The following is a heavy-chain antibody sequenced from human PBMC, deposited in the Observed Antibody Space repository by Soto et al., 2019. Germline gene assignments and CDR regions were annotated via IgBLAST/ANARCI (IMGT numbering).Heavy chain of an antibody. Sequence: PSETLSLTCTVSGGSISSYYWSWIRQPPGKGLEWIGYIYYSGSTNYNPSLKSRVTISVDTSKNQFSLKLSSVTAADTAVYYCARYGEYSGYDVFDYWGQGTLVTVSS. D-gene: IGHD5-12*01. J-gene: IGHJ4*02. CDR1: GGSISSYY. V-gene: IGHV4-59*01. CDR3: ARYGEYSGYDVFDY. CDR2: IYYSGST.